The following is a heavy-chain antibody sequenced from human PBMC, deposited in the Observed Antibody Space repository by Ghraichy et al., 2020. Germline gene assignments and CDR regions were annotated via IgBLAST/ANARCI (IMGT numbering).Heavy chain of an antibody. CDR3: ARGGRGAAYYFDC. D-gene: IGHD1-26*01. Sequence: GGSLRLSCAASGFTFSDYYISWIRQAAGKGLEWVSYISSSSSYTNYADSVKGRFTISRDNAKNSLYLQMNSLRAEDTAVYYCARGGRGAAYYFDCWSQGTLATV. J-gene: IGHJ4*02. CDR1: GFTFSDYY. V-gene: IGHV3-11*06. CDR2: ISSSSSYT.